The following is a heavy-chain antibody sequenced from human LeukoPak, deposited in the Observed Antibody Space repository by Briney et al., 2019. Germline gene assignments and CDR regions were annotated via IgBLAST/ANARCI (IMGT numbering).Heavy chain of an antibody. CDR3: ARVLFRGWAAAVNY. V-gene: IGHV3-7*01. D-gene: IGHD6-13*01. Sequence: GGSLRLSCAASGFTFSSYWMSWVRQAPGKGLEWVANIKQDGSEKYYVDSVKGRFTISRDNAKNSLYLQMNSLRAEDTAVYYCARVLFRGWAAAVNYWGQGTRVTVSS. CDR2: IKQDGSEK. J-gene: IGHJ4*02. CDR1: GFTFSSYW.